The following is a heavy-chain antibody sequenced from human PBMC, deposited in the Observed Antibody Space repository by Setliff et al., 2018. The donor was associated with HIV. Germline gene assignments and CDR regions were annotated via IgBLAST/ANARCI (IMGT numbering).Heavy chain of an antibody. D-gene: IGHD1-26*01. J-gene: IGHJ4*02. CDR2: IYSSGST. Sequence: KPSETLSLTCTVSGGSISNYYWAWIRQPAGKGLEWIGRIYSSGSTDYNPSLRSRVTMSVDTSNNQFSLRLTSVTAADTAFYYCARDVGGLQMATNFDYWGQGTLVTVSS. V-gene: IGHV4-4*07. CDR3: ARDVGGLQMATNFDY. CDR1: GGSISNYY.